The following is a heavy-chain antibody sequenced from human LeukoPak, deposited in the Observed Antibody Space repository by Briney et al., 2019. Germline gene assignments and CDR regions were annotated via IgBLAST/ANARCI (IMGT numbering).Heavy chain of an antibody. CDR3: TRDPGYCSSTSCHYWFDP. J-gene: IGHJ5*02. Sequence: PGGSLRLSCTASGFTFGDYAMSWVRQAPGKGLEWVGFIRSKAYGGTTEYAASVKGRFTISRDDSKSIAYLQMNSLNTEDTAVYYCTRDPGYCSSTSCHYWFDPWGREPWSPSPQ. CDR2: IRSKAYGGTT. CDR1: GFTFGDYA. D-gene: IGHD2-2*03. V-gene: IGHV3-49*04.